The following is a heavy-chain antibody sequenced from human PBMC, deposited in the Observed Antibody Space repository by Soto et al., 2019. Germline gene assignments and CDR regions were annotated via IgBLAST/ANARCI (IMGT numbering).Heavy chain of an antibody. CDR1: GDSVSSNSAA. J-gene: IGHJ6*02. D-gene: IGHD6-13*01. CDR3: EREYSSSGVYYYYGMDV. V-gene: IGHV6-1*01. CDR2: TYYRSKWYN. Sequence: SQTLSLTCAISGDSVSSNSAAWNWIRQSPSRGLEWLGRTYYRSKWYNDYAVSVKSRITINPDTSKNQFSLQLNSVTPEDTAVYYCEREYSSSGVYYYYGMDVWGQGTTVTVSS.